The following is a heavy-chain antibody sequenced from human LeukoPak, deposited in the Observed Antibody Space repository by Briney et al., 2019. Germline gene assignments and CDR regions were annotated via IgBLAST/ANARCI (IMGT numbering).Heavy chain of an antibody. Sequence: GGSLRLSCAASGFTVSSNYMSWVRQAPGKGLEWVSVIYSGGSTYYADFVKGRFTISRDNSKNTLYLQMNSLRAEDTAVYYCARATFFGRTFDYWGQGTLVTVSS. CDR2: IYSGGST. J-gene: IGHJ4*02. CDR3: ARATFFGRTFDY. CDR1: GFTVSSNY. D-gene: IGHD3-10*01. V-gene: IGHV3-66*02.